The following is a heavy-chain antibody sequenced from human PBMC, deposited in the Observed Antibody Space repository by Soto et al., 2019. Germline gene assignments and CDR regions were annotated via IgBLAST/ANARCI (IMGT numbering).Heavy chain of an antibody. CDR1: GGSISNGDYY. Sequence: SETLSLTCTVSGGSISNGDYYWIWIRQPPGMGLEWIGYIYYSGNTYYKSSLKSRVIISADTSKNQFSLKLRSVTAADTAVYYCTRVPIGTTSYYGYSDYWAQGN. CDR2: IYYSGNT. CDR3: TRVPIGTTSYYGYSDY. D-gene: IGHD3-22*01. J-gene: IGHJ4*02. V-gene: IGHV4-30-4*01.